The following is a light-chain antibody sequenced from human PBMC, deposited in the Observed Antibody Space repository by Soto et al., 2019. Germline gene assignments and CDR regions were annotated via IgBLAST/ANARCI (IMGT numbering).Light chain of an antibody. V-gene: IGLV1-44*01. CDR1: WSNIGRNS. Sequence: QSVLTQPPSVSGSPGQRVSISFSWIWSNIGRNSFSWYHHLPGTAPKLLIYSNNQRPSGVTGRFSGSKSGTSASLAISGLQSEDEADYYCAAWDDIVNGYVLGTGTKVNVL. CDR3: AAWDDIVNGYV. CDR2: SNN. J-gene: IGLJ1*01.